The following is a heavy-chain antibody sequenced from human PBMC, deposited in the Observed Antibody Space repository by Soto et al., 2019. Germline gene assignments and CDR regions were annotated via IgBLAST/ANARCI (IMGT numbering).Heavy chain of an antibody. CDR3: ARGLSYDILTGYRYYYYGMDV. CDR1: GGSISNNYW. D-gene: IGHD3-9*01. J-gene: IGHJ6*02. CDR2: IYHSGTT. V-gene: IGHV4-4*02. Sequence: SETLSLTCGVSGGSISNNYWWTWVRQSPGKGLEWIGEIYHSGTTNYNPSLKSQVTISVDMSKNHFSLKLTSVTAADTAVYYCARGLSYDILTGYRYYYYGMDVWGQGTTVTVS.